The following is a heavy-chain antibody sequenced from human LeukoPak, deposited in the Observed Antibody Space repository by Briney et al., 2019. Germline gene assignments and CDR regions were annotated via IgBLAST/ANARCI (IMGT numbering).Heavy chain of an antibody. Sequence: SETLSLTCTVSGGSISSYYWSWIRQPPGKGLEWIGYIYYSGSTNYNPSLKSRVTISVDTSKNQFSLKLSSVTAADTAVYYCARWTGSGWDYYFDYWGQGTLVTVPS. V-gene: IGHV4-59*08. J-gene: IGHJ4*02. CDR3: ARWTGSGWDYYFDY. CDR2: IYYSGST. D-gene: IGHD6-19*01. CDR1: GGSISSYY.